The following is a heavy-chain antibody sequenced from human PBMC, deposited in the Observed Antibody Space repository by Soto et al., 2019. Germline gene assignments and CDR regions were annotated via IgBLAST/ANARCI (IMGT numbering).Heavy chain of an antibody. J-gene: IGHJ6*02. V-gene: IGHV1-2*02. D-gene: IGHD6-19*01. CDR1: GYPYTNSY. Sequence: QVQLVQYGAEVRKPGASVKVSCKASGYPYTNSYMHWVRQAPGQGLEWMGWIHPNTGGTNYAQNLQGPVTMPMDTSVATVYMELNSLTADDTAIYFCASDFRTRGWFRQAVKAAMDVWGQGTTVTVS. CDR2: IHPNTGGT. CDR3: ASDFRTRGWFRQAVKAAMDV.